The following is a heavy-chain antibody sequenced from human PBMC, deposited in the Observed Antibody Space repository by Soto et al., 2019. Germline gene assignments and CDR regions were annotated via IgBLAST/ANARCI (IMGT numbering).Heavy chain of an antibody. CDR3: AREQPVAGTRGFDY. Sequence: GGSLRLSCAASGFTFSSYAMHWVRQAPGKGLEWVAVISYDGSNKYYADSVKGRFTISRDNSKNTLYLQMNSLRAEDTAVYYCAREQPVAGTRGFDYWGQGTLVTVSS. D-gene: IGHD6-19*01. CDR1: GFTFSSYA. J-gene: IGHJ4*02. CDR2: ISYDGSNK. V-gene: IGHV3-30-3*01.